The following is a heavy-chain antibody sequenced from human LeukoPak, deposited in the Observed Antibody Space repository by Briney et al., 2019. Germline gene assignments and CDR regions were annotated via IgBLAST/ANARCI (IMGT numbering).Heavy chain of an antibody. CDR2: IYHSGST. Sequence: SETLSLTCTVSGYSISSGYYWGWIRQPPGKGLEWIGSIYHSGSTYYNPSLKSRVTISVDTSKNQFSLKLSSVTAADTAVYYCAKEAFRHFDYWGQGTLVTVSS. J-gene: IGHJ4*02. CDR3: AKEAFRHFDY. CDR1: GYSISSGYY. D-gene: IGHD2/OR15-2a*01. V-gene: IGHV4-38-2*02.